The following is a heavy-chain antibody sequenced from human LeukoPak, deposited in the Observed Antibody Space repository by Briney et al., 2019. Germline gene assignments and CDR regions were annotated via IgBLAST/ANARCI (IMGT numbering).Heavy chain of an antibody. CDR1: GGSINTYY. CDR2: IYYSGST. Sequence: SETLSLTCTVSGGSINTYYWSWIRQPPGKGLEWIGYIYYSGSTNYNPSLKSRVTISVDTSKNQFSLKLSSVTAADTAVYYCARIPPLYCSTSSCYSRSFDFWGQGILVTVSS. V-gene: IGHV4-59*12. CDR3: ARIPPLYCSTSSCYSRSFDF. J-gene: IGHJ4*02. D-gene: IGHD2-2*02.